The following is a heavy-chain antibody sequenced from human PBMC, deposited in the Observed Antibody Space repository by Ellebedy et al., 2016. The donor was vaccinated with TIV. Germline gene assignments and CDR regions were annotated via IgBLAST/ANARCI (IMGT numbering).Heavy chain of an antibody. Sequence: GESLKISCAASGFSFRSYWMTWVRQAPGKGLEWVANINQDGSEKFYVDSVKGRFTISRDNAMNSLYLQMNSLRADDTAIYYCATDGSYGDYLSPTHAFENWGQGTLVTVSS. CDR1: GFSFRSYW. J-gene: IGHJ3*02. D-gene: IGHD4-17*01. CDR3: ATDGSYGDYLSPTHAFEN. CDR2: INQDGSEK. V-gene: IGHV3-7*01.